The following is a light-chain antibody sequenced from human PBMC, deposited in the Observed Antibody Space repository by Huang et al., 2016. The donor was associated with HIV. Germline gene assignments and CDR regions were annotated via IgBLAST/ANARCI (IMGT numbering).Light chain of an antibody. CDR3: QQLNSYPIT. CDR2: AAS. J-gene: IGKJ5*01. V-gene: IGKV1-9*01. Sequence: IQLTQSPSSLSLLIGDRVTITCRASQDINNYLAWYHQKPRQPPKVLIYAASTLPGRVPSRFSGSGSGRNFTLNINNLQPEDFGTYYCQQLNSYPITFGQGTRLEIK. CDR1: QDINNY.